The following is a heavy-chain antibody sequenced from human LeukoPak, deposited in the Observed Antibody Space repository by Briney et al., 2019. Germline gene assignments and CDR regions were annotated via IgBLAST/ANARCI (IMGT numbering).Heavy chain of an antibody. D-gene: IGHD1-26*01. CDR1: GFTFSSYG. Sequence: GGSLRLSCAASGFTFSSYGMHWVRQAPGKGLEWVAVISYDGSNKYYADSVKGRFTISRDNSKNTLYLQMNSLRAEDTAAYYCVRELLLYFDYWGQGTLVTVSS. CDR2: ISYDGSNK. V-gene: IGHV3-30*03. J-gene: IGHJ4*02. CDR3: VRELLLYFDY.